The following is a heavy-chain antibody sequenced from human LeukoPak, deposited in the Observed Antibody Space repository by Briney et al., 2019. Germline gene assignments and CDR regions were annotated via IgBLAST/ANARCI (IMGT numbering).Heavy chain of an antibody. CDR1: GASISSGDYY. CDR2: IYYSGST. J-gene: IGHJ4*02. CDR3: AREYYYGSGSARAFDL. Sequence: PSETLSLTCTVSGASISSGDYYWSWIRQPPGRGLEWIGYIYYSGSTYYNPSLKSRVTISLDTSKNQFSLKLNSVTAADTAVYYCAREYYYGSGSARAFDLWGQGTLVTVSS. V-gene: IGHV4-30-4*01. D-gene: IGHD3-10*01.